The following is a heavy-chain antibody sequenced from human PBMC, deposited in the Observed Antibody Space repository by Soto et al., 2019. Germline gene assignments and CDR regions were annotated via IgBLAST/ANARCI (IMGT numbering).Heavy chain of an antibody. CDR3: ARAMYSSKTEFEY. Sequence: PGGSLRLSCAASGLTFSDYYMTWIRQAPGKGLEWVSYISSSAGTISYADSVKGRFTISRDNAKNSLYLQMNSLRAGDTAVHYCARAMYSSKTEFEYWGQGTLVTVSS. V-gene: IGHV3-11*01. CDR2: ISSSAGTI. J-gene: IGHJ4*02. D-gene: IGHD6-13*01. CDR1: GLTFSDYY.